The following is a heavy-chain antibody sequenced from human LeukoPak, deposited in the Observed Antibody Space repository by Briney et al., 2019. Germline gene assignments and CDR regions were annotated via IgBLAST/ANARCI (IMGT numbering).Heavy chain of an antibody. Sequence: AVKVSCKASGGTFSSYAISWVRQAPGQGLEWMGGIIPIFGTANYAQKFQGRVTITADESTSTAYMELSSLRSEDTAVYYCARGHRKGEVAFNYWGQGTLVTVSS. J-gene: IGHJ4*02. D-gene: IGHD5-12*01. CDR1: GGTFSSYA. CDR2: IIPIFGTA. CDR3: ARGHRKGEVAFNY. V-gene: IGHV1-69*13.